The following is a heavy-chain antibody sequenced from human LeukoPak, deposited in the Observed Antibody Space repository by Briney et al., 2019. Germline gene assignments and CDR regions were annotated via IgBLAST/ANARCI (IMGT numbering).Heavy chain of an antibody. CDR1: GFTFSSYW. D-gene: IGHD3-9*01. V-gene: IGHV3-7*04. Sequence: PGGSLRLSCAASGFTFSSYWMSWVRQAPGKGLEWVANIKQDGSEKYYVDSVKGRFTISRDNAKNSLYLQMNSLRAEDTAVYYCARSGVLRYFDWLSWGYFDYWGQGTLVTVSS. J-gene: IGHJ4*02. CDR3: ARSGVLRYFDWLSWGYFDY. CDR2: IKQDGSEK.